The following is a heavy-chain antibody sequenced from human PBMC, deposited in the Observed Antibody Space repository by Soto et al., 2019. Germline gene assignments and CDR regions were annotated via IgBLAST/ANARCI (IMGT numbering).Heavy chain of an antibody. J-gene: IGHJ4*02. CDR1: GYTLTELA. CDR2: FDPEDSET. Sequence: QVQLVQSGAEVKKPGASVKVSCKVSGYTLTELAMHWVRQAPGKVLEWMGGFDPEDSETIYAQKFQGRVTMTEDTSTDTAYIELSSLRSEDTAVYYCATLNPKYSGSYPFDYWGQGTLVTVSS. CDR3: ATLNPKYSGSYPFDY. V-gene: IGHV1-24*01. D-gene: IGHD1-26*01.